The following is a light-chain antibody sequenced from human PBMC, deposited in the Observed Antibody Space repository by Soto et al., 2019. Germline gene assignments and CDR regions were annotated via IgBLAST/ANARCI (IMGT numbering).Light chain of an antibody. V-gene: IGKV3-20*01. CDR3: QQYINWPPTFT. Sequence: EIVLTQSPGTLSLSPGERATLSCRASQSVSSSYLAWYQQKPGQAPRLLIYGASSRATGIPDRFSGSGSGTDFTLTISRLEPEDFAVYYCQQYINWPPTFTFGQGTKLEIK. CDR2: GAS. J-gene: IGKJ2*01. CDR1: QSVSSSY.